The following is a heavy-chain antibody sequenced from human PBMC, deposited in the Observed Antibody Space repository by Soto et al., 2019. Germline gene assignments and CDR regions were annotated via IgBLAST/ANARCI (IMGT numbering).Heavy chain of an antibody. CDR2: IYYSGST. CDR3: ARGRSQWGIVVVPAAKGVFDY. CDR1: GGSISSYY. D-gene: IGHD2-2*01. V-gene: IGHV4-59*12. Sequence: PSETLSLTCTVSGGSISSYYWSWIRQPPGKGLEWIGYIYYSGSTNYNPSLKSRVTISVDTSKNQFSLKLSSVTAADTAVYYCARGRSQWGIVVVPAAKGVFDYWGQGTLVTVSS. J-gene: IGHJ4*02.